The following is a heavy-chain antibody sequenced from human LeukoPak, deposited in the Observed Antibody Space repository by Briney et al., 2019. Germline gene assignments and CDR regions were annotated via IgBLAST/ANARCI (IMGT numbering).Heavy chain of an antibody. CDR2: FSGSDGST. D-gene: IGHD5-18*01. V-gene: IGHV3-23*01. CDR1: GFIFSNYA. J-gene: IGHJ4*02. Sequence: GGSLRLSCAASGFIFSNYAMSWVRQAPGKGLEWVSTFSGSDGSTYYADSVKGRFTISRDNSKNTLYLQMNSLRAEDTAVYYCARDGLYTSGYSYFDYWGQGTLVSVSS. CDR3: ARDGLYTSGYSYFDY.